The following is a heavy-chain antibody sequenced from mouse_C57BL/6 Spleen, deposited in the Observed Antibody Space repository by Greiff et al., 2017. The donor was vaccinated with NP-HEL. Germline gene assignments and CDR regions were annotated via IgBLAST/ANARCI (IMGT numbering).Heavy chain of an antibody. Sequence: EVKLVESGGGLVKPGGSLKLSCAASGFTFSDYGMHWVRQAPEKGLEWVAYISSGISTIYYADTVKGRFTISRDNAKNTLFLQMTSLRSEDTAMYYCANYDYDVYWGQGTLVTVSA. J-gene: IGHJ3*01. CDR1: GFTFSDYG. V-gene: IGHV5-17*01. D-gene: IGHD2-4*01. CDR3: ANYDYDVY. CDR2: ISSGISTI.